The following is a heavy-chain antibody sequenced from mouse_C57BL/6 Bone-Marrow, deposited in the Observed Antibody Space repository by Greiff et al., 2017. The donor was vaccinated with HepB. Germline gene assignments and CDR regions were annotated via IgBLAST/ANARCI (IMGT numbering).Heavy chain of an antibody. CDR1: GYSITSGYY. CDR3: ARASNWDVRDFDY. V-gene: IGHV3-6*01. J-gene: IGHJ2*01. CDR2: ISYDGSN. Sequence: EVQLQESGPGLVKPSQSLSLTCSVTGYSITSGYYWNWIRQFPGNKLEWMGYISYDGSNNYNPSLKNRISITRDTSKNQFFLKLNSVTTEDTATYYCARASNWDVRDFDYWGQGTTLTVSS. D-gene: IGHD4-1*01.